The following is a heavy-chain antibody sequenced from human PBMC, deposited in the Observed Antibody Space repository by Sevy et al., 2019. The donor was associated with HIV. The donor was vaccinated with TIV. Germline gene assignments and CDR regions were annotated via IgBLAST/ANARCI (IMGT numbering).Heavy chain of an antibody. CDR2: VWYDGSNE. Sequence: GGSLRLSCAASGFTFSRFGMRWVRQAPGKGLEWVGVVWYDGSNEYYADSVKGRFTISRDNSKNTLYLQMNRLRAEDTTVYYCAREPTDLSCYMDLWGKGTAVTVSS. D-gene: IGHD1-26*01. V-gene: IGHV3-33*01. J-gene: IGHJ6*03. CDR3: AREPTDLSCYMDL. CDR1: GFTFSRFG.